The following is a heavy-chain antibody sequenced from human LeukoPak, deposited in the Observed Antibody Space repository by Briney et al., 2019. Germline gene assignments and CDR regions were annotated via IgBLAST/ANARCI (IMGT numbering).Heavy chain of an antibody. CDR1: GLTFSSYG. J-gene: IGHJ4*02. Sequence: GGSLRLSCAASGLTFSSYGMHWVRQAPGKGLEWVAFIRYDGSNKNYADSVKGRFTISRDNSKNTLYLQMNSLRAEDTAVYYCAKGGGGVVAHWGQGTLVTVSS. D-gene: IGHD3-16*02. CDR2: IRYDGSNK. V-gene: IGHV3-30*02. CDR3: AKGGGGVVAH.